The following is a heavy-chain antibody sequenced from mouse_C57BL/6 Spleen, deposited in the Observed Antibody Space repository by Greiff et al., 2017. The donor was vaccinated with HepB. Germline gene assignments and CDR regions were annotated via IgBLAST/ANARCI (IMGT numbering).Heavy chain of an antibody. CDR2: ISDGGSYT. CDR1: GFTFSSYA. J-gene: IGHJ2*01. V-gene: IGHV5-4*01. CDR3: ARDGLITTVEYFDY. D-gene: IGHD1-1*01. Sequence: EVKLVESGGGLVKPGGSLKLSCAASGFTFSSYAMSWVRQTPEKRLEWVATISDGGSYTYYPDNVKGRFTISRDNAKNNLYLHMSHLKSEDTAMYYCARDGLITTVEYFDYWGQGTTLTVSS.